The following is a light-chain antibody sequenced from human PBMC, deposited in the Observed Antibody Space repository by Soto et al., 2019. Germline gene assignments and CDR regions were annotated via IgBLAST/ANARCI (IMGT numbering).Light chain of an antibody. CDR1: QSITTY. V-gene: IGKV1-39*01. CDR3: QQIYFAPLT. CDR2: AAS. J-gene: IGKJ4*01. Sequence: DIQMTQSPSSLSASVGDRVTITCRASQSITTYLNWYRQKPGKAPKLLIYAASSLQSGVPSRFRGSGSEPEFTPSISSLKPEDFANYFCQQIYFAPLTFGGGTQVETK.